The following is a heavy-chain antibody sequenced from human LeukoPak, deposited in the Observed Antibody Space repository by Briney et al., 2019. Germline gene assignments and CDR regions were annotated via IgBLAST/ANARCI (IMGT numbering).Heavy chain of an antibody. D-gene: IGHD2-2*01. Sequence: PSETLSLTCAVYGGSFSGYYWSWIRQPPGKGLEWIGEINHSGSTNYNPSLKSRVTISVDTSKNQFSLKLSSVTAADTAVYYCARATVVPAAMGYYYYGMDVWGQGTTVTVSS. CDR3: ARATVVPAAMGYYYYGMDV. J-gene: IGHJ6*02. V-gene: IGHV4-34*01. CDR1: GGSFSGYY. CDR2: INHSGST.